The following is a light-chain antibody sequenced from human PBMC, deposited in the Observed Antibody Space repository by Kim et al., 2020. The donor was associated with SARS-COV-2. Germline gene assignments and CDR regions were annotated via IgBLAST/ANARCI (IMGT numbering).Light chain of an antibody. Sequence: SYELTQPPSVSVSPGQTASISCSGDKLGDKYACWYQQKPGQSPVMVIYQDGKRPSGIPERFSGSNSGNTATLTISGTQAMDEAEYSCQAWDSSSGWVFGGGTQLTVL. CDR1: KLGDKY. CDR3: QAWDSSSGWV. V-gene: IGLV3-1*01. CDR2: QDG. J-gene: IGLJ3*02.